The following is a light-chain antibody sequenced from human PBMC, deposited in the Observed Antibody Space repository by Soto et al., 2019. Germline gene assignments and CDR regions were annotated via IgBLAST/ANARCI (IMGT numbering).Light chain of an antibody. Sequence: DKVMTQCPSTLSVSRGESGTLSCRGSQRGXSYLDWSQQEPGKAPRVLXYGASTRATGSPARLSGSGSGTEFTLTISSMQSEDFAVYYCQQYNNWTITFGQGTRLEIK. J-gene: IGKJ5*01. CDR1: QRGXSY. CDR2: GAS. CDR3: QQYNNWTIT. V-gene: IGKV3-15*01.